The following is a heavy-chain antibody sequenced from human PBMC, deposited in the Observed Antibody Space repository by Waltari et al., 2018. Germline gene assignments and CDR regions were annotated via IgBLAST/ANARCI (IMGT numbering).Heavy chain of an antibody. D-gene: IGHD4-17*01. J-gene: IGHJ4*02. CDR3: ARDTGEYRVLDY. Sequence: EVQLVESGGGLVQPGESLTLSCAASGFTFDDYAMHWVRQRPGKGLECGLGITWDSDNIDYADSVRGRFSISRDNAQSILFLTMNSLKPEDTALYFCARDTGEYRVLDYWGQGTLVTVSS. V-gene: IGHV3-9*01. CDR1: GFTFDDYA. CDR2: ITWDSDNI.